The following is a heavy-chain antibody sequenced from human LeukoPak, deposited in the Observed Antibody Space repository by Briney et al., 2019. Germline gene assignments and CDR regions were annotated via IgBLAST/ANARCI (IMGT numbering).Heavy chain of an antibody. J-gene: IGHJ4*02. D-gene: IGHD3-22*01. Sequence: GGSLRLSCAASGFSVSSNCMTWVRQAPGKGLECVSVIYGGGNTYYADSVGGRFTISRDNSKNTLYLQMNSLRVEDTAMYYCARGRWSSSGYQDYWGREPWSPSPQ. CDR2: IYGGGNT. V-gene: IGHV3-53*01. CDR1: GFSVSSNC. CDR3: ARGRWSSSGYQDY.